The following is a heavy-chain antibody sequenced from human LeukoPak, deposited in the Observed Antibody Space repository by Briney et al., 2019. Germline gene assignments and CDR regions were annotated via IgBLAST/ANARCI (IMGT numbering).Heavy chain of an antibody. CDR2: IVPVFGAT. D-gene: IGHD3-22*01. CDR3: ARGNYYYDSSSFYYLWFDP. V-gene: IGHV1-69*13. Sequence: SVKVSCKAPGGTFSSHTIGWVRQAPGQGLEWMGGIVPVFGATHHAQKFQGRVTITADDSTSTAYMELSGLRAEDTAVYYCARGNYYYDSSSFYYLWFDPWGQGTLVTVSS. CDR1: GGTFSSHT. J-gene: IGHJ5*02.